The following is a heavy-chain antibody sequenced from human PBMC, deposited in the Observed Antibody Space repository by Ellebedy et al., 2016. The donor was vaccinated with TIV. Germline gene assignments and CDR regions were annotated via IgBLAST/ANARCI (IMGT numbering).Heavy chain of an antibody. CDR2: FDPEDGET. CDR3: ARVGKESYPQVVTFDY. Sequence: ASVKVSCKVSGYTLTELSMHWVRQAPGKGLEWMGGFDPEDGETIYAQKFQGRVTMTEDTSTDTAYMELSSLRSEDTAVYYCARVGKESYPQVVTFDYWGQGTLVTVSS. V-gene: IGHV1-24*01. D-gene: IGHD3-22*01. CDR1: GYTLTELS. J-gene: IGHJ4*02.